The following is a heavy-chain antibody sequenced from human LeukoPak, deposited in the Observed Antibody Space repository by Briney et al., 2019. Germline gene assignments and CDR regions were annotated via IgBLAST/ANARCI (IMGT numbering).Heavy chain of an antibody. CDR3: ARDPYYYDSSGVDY. V-gene: IGHV3-53*01. J-gene: IGHJ4*02. CDR2: IYSGGST. D-gene: IGHD3-22*01. CDR1: GFTVSSNY. Sequence: GGSLRLSCAASGFTVSSNYMSWVRQAPGKGLEWVSLIYSGGSTYYADSVKGRFTISRDNAKNSLYLQMNSLRAEDTAVYYCARDPYYYDSSGVDYWGQGTLVTVSS.